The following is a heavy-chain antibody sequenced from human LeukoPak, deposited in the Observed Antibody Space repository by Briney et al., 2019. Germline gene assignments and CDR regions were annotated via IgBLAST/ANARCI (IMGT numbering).Heavy chain of an antibody. CDR2: INPYSGDT. Sequence: ASVKVSCKASGYTFTGYYMHWVRQAPGQGLEWMGWINPYSGDTNYAQKFQGRVTMTRDTSISTAYMELSRLRSDDTAVYYCARPSSYIVIIPAALDYWGQGTLVTVSS. D-gene: IGHD2-2*01. V-gene: IGHV1-2*02. CDR1: GYTFTGYY. J-gene: IGHJ4*02. CDR3: ARPSSYIVIIPAALDY.